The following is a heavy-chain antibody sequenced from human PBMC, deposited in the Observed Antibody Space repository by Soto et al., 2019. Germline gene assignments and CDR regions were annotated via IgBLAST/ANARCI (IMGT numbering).Heavy chain of an antibody. J-gene: IGHJ4*02. D-gene: IGHD6-13*01. Sequence: SETLSLTCTVSGGSISSYYWSWIRQPPGKGLEWVGYIYYSGSTNYNPSLKSRVTISVDTSKNQFSLKLSSVTAADTAVYYCARGRIAAAGRYYFDYWGQGTLVTVSS. V-gene: IGHV4-59*01. CDR3: ARGRIAAAGRYYFDY. CDR2: IYYSGST. CDR1: GGSISSYY.